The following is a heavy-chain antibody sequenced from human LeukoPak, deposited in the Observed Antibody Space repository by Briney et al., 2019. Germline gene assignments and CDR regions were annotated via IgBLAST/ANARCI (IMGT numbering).Heavy chain of an antibody. V-gene: IGHV4-34*01. D-gene: IGHD5-18*01. J-gene: IGHJ4*02. CDR1: GGSFSGYY. CDR3: ARGGRYSYGYVDY. Sequence: SETLSLTCAVYGGSFSGYYWSWLRQPPGKGLEWIGEINRSGSTNYNPSLKSRVTISVDTSKNQFSLKLSSVTAADTAVYYCARGGRYSYGYVDYWGQGTLVTVSS. CDR2: INRSGST.